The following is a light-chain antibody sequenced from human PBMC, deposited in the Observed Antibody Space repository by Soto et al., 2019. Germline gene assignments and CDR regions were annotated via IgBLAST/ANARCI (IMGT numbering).Light chain of an antibody. CDR2: GNN. CDR3: QSYDRSLRGYV. CDR1: SSNIGAGHD. V-gene: IGLV1-40*01. Sequence: QSVLTQPPSLSGAPGQGVTISCTGSSSNIGAGHDVHWYQQLPGTAPKLLMYGNNYRPSGVPDRFFGSKSGTAASLAITGLQAEDEADYYCQSYDRSLRGYVFGSGTQLTVL. J-gene: IGLJ1*01.